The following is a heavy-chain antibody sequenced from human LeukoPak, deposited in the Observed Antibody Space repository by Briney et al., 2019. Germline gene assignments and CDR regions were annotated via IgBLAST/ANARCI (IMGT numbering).Heavy chain of an antibody. J-gene: IGHJ4*02. V-gene: IGHV3-33*01. CDR3: ARESNYYDSSGHFDY. D-gene: IGHD3-22*01. CDR2: IWYDGSNK. CDR1: GFTFSSYG. Sequence: GGSLRLSCAASGFTFSSYGMHWVRQAPGKGLEGVAVIWYDGSNKYYADSVKGRFTISRDNSKNTLYLQMNSLRAEDTAVYYCARESNYYDSSGHFDYWGQGTLVTVSS.